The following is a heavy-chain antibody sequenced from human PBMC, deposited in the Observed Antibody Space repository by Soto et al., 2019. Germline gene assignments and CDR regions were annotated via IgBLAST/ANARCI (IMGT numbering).Heavy chain of an antibody. CDR2: ISGSGGST. Sequence: EVQLLESGGGLVQPGGSLRLSCAASGFTFSSYAMSWVRQAPGKGLEWVSAISGSGGSTYYADSVKGRFTISRDNSKNTLYLQMNRLRAEDTAVYYCAKGGCSSTSCYAEYNWFDPWGQGTLVTVSS. CDR1: GFTFSSYA. V-gene: IGHV3-23*01. D-gene: IGHD2-2*01. CDR3: AKGGCSSTSCYAEYNWFDP. J-gene: IGHJ5*02.